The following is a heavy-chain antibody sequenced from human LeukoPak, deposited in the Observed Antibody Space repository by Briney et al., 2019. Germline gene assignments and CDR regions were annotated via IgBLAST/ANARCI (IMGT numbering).Heavy chain of an antibody. CDR2: ISAYNGNT. V-gene: IGHV1-18*01. J-gene: IGHJ4*02. CDR3: ARDDYSNTVDY. D-gene: IGHD4-11*01. Sequence: EASVKVSCKASGYTFTSYGISWVRQAPGQGLEWMGWISAYNGNTNYAQKLQGRVTMTTDTSTSTAYKELRSLRSDDTAVYYCARDDYSNTVDYWGQGTLVTVSS. CDR1: GYTFTSYG.